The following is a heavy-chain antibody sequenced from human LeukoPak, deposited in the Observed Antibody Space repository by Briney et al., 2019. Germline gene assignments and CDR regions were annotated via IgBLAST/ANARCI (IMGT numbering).Heavy chain of an antibody. D-gene: IGHD7-27*01. J-gene: IGHJ2*01. CDR1: GGSFSGYY. V-gene: IGHV4-34*01. Sequence: SETLSLTCAVYGGSFSGYYWSWIRQPPGKGLEWIWEINHSGSTNYNPSLKSRVTISVDTSKNQFSLKLSSVTAADTAVYYCARGRTGYWYFDLWGRGTLVTVSS. CDR3: ARGRTGYWYFDL. CDR2: INHSGST.